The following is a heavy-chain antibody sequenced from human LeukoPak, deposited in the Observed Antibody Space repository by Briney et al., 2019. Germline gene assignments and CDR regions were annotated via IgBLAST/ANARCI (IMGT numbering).Heavy chain of an antibody. CDR3: ARDEISSGYDY. V-gene: IGHV1-46*01. CDR2: INPSGGST. Sequence: ASVKVSCKASGYTFTSYGISWVRQAPGQGLEWMGIINPSGGSTSYAQKFQGRVTMTRDMSTSTVYMELSSLRSEDTAVYYCARDEISSGYDYWGQGTLVTVSS. J-gene: IGHJ4*02. CDR1: GYTFTSYG. D-gene: IGHD3-22*01.